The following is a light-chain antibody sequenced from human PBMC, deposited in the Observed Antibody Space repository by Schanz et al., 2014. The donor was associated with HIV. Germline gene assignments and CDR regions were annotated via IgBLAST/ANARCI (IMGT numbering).Light chain of an antibody. CDR2: GAF. CDR3: QQGSNWPRS. CDR1: QSISNN. J-gene: IGKJ4*01. V-gene: IGKV3-15*01. Sequence: EIVMTQSPATLYVSPGEGATLSCRASQSISNNLAWYQHKPGQAPRLLIYGAFTRATGIPVRFSGRGSGTDFTLTISSLEPEDFAVYYCQQGSNWPRSFGGGTKVEIK.